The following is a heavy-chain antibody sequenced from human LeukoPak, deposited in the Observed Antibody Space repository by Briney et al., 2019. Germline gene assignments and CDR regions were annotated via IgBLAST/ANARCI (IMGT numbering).Heavy chain of an antibody. Sequence: PSETLSLTCTVSGGSISSYYWSWIRQPAGKGLEWIGRIYTSGSTNYNPSLKSRVTMSVDTSKNQFSLKLSSVTAADTAVYYCARDNNQYYDFWSGYYYYYYMGVWGKGTTVTVSS. D-gene: IGHD3-3*01. V-gene: IGHV4-4*07. CDR3: ARDNNQYYDFWSGYYYYYYMGV. CDR1: GGSISSYY. J-gene: IGHJ6*03. CDR2: IYTSGST.